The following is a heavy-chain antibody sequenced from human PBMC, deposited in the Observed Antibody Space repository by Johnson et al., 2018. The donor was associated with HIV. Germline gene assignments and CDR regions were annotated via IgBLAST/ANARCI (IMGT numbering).Heavy chain of an antibody. D-gene: IGHD5-12*01. V-gene: IGHV3-20*04. CDR3: AKAFSPSLVATFNVDAFDI. CDR2: INWNGGRT. Sequence: VQLVESGGGVVQPGRSLRLSCAATGFTFTHFAMDWVRQAPGKGLEWVSGINWNGGRTGYADSVKGRFTISRDNAKNSLYLQMNSLRAEDTALYYCAKAFSPSLVATFNVDAFDIWGQGTMVTVSS. J-gene: IGHJ3*02. CDR1: GFTFTHFA.